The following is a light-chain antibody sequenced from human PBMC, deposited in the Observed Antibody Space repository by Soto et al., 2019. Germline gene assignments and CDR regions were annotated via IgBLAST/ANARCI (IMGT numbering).Light chain of an antibody. J-gene: IGLJ1*01. Sequence: QSVLTQPPSVSAAPGQKVTISCSGSSSNIGGNSFSWYQQLQGAAPKLLIYDDNKRPAGIPDRFSGSKSGTSATLGITGFQTGDEADYYCGSWDSSLSAYVFGTGTKVTVL. CDR3: GSWDSSLSAYV. CDR1: SSNIGGNS. CDR2: DDN. V-gene: IGLV1-51*01.